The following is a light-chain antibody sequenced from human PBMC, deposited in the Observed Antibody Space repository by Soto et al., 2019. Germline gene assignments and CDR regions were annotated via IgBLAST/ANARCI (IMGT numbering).Light chain of an antibody. J-gene: IGLJ1*01. CDR2: DVS. V-gene: IGLV2-14*03. CDR1: SSNVGAYNY. CDR3: SSYTNTKSYV. Sequence: QSALTQPASVSGSPGQSITISCSGTSSNVGAYNYVSWYQQHPGKVPKLMIYDVSNRPSGVSNRFSGSKSGNTASLNLSGLQAEDEADYYCSSYTNTKSYVFGTGTKLTVL.